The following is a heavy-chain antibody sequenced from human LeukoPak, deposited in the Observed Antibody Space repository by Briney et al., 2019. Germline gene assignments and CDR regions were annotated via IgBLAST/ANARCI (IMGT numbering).Heavy chain of an antibody. Sequence: GASVKVSCKVSGYTLTELSMHWVRQAPGKGLEWMGGFDPEDGETIYAQKFQGRVTMTEDTSTDTAYMELRNLRSEDTAVYYCATIVHYDYVWGSYRPYYFDYWGQGTLVTVSS. J-gene: IGHJ4*02. CDR2: FDPEDGET. V-gene: IGHV1-24*01. D-gene: IGHD3-16*02. CDR1: GYTLTELS. CDR3: ATIVHYDYVWGSYRPYYFDY.